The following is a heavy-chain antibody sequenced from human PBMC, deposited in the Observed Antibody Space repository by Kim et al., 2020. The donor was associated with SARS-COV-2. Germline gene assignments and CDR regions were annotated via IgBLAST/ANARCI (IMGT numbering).Heavy chain of an antibody. CDR2: IYTSGST. J-gene: IGHJ6*02. V-gene: IGHV4-61*02. CDR1: GGSISSGSYY. Sequence: SETLSLTCTVSGGSISSGSYYWSWIRQPAGKGLEWIGRIYTSGSTNYNPSLKSRVTISVDTSKNQFSLKLSSVTAADTAVYYCARAGYSSDYYYYGMDVWGQGTTVTVSS. D-gene: IGHD6-19*01. CDR3: ARAGYSSDYYYYGMDV.